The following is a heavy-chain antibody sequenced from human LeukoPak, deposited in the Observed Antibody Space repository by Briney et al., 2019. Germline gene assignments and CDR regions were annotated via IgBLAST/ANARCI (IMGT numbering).Heavy chain of an antibody. V-gene: IGHV3-21*01. CDR1: GFTFSSYS. Sequence: AGGSLRLSCAASGFTFSSYSMNWVRQAPGKGLEWVSSISSSSSYIYYADSVKGRFTISRDNAKNSLYLQMSSLRAEDTAVYYCARDSSSWSGGLDYWGQGTLVTVSS. D-gene: IGHD6-13*01. CDR2: ISSSSSYI. CDR3: ARDSSSWSGGLDY. J-gene: IGHJ4*02.